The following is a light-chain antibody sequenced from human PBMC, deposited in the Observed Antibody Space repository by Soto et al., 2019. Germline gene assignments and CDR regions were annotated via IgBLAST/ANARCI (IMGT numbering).Light chain of an antibody. J-gene: IGKJ2*01. V-gene: IGKV4-1*01. CDR2: WAS. CDR1: QSVLYTSNNKND. Sequence: DIVMTQSPDSLAVSLGERATINCKSSQSVLYTSNNKNDSAWYQQKPGQPPRLLIYWASTRQSGVPDRFSGSGSGTDFTLTVSSLQAEDVAVYYCQQYYTTPYTFGQGTKLEIK. CDR3: QQYYTTPYT.